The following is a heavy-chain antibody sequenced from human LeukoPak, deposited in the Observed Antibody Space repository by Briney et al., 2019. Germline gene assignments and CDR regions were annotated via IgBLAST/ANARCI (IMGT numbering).Heavy chain of an antibody. CDR1: GFTLRSYW. CDR2: IKQDGSEK. Sequence: GGSLRLSCAASGFTLRSYWMSWVRQAPGKGLEWVANIKQDGSEKYYVDSVKGRFTLPKDHPKNSLYLQMNSLRAEDTAVYYCARVATPHPYYYYYCMDVWGKGTTVTASS. V-gene: IGHV3-7*01. CDR3: ARVATPHPYYYYYCMDV. J-gene: IGHJ6*03.